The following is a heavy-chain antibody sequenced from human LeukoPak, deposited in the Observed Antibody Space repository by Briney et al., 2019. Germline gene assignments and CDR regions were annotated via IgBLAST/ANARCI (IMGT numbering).Heavy chain of an antibody. Sequence: SETLSLTCAVYGGSFSGYYWSWIRQPPGKGLEWIGEINHSGSTNYNPSLKSRVTISVDTSKNQFSLKLSSVTAADTAVYYCAREVSSFDYWGQGALVTVSS. V-gene: IGHV4-34*01. CDR3: AREVSSFDY. CDR1: GGSFSGYY. J-gene: IGHJ4*02. CDR2: INHSGST. D-gene: IGHD6-13*01.